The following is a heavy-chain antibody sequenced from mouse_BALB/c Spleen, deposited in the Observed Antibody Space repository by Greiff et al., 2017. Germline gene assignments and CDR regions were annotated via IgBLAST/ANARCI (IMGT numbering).Heavy chain of an antibody. CDR1: GFTFSSYA. Sequence: DVMLVESGGGLVKPGGSLKLSCAASGFTFSSYAMSWVRQTPEKRLEWVASISSGSSTYYPDSVKGRFTISRDNARNILYLQMSSLRSEDTAMYYCARTDRYEEAMDYWGQGTSVTVSS. V-gene: IGHV5-6-5*01. D-gene: IGHD2-14*01. J-gene: IGHJ4*01. CDR3: ARTDRYEEAMDY. CDR2: ISSGSST.